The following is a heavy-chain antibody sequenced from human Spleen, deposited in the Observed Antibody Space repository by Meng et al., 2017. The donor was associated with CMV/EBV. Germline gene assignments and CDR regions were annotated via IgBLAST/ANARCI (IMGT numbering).Heavy chain of an antibody. CDR2: ISSYNSNT. Sequence: ASVKVSCKVAGHTFNSYGITWVRQAPGQGLEWVGWISSYNSNTNYAQKLQGRVTLTTDTSTSIASMELRSLRSDDTAVYYCARLRFLELLPHYYGMDVWGQGTTVTVSS. V-gene: IGHV1-18*01. CDR1: GHTFNSYG. D-gene: IGHD3-3*01. CDR3: ARLRFLELLPHYYGMDV. J-gene: IGHJ6*02.